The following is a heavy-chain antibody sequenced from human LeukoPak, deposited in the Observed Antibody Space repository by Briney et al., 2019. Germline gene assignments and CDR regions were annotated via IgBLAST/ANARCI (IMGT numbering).Heavy chain of an antibody. V-gene: IGHV1-2*02. J-gene: IGHJ5*02. CDR2: INPNSGGT. CDR1: GYTFTGYY. Sequence: ASVKVSCKASGYTFTGYYMHWVRQAPGQGLEWMGWINPNSGGTNYAQKFQGRVTMTRDTSISTAYMELSRLRSDDTAVYYCASGLVPAAIGWNWFDPWGQGTLVTVSS. D-gene: IGHD2-2*01. CDR3: ASGLVPAAIGWNWFDP.